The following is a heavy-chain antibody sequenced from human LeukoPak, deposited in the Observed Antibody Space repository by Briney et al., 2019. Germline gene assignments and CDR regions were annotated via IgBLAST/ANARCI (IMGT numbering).Heavy chain of an antibody. Sequence: SETLSLTCTVSGGSISSYYWSWIRQPPGKGLEWIGYIYYSGSTNYNPSLKSRVTISVDTSKNQFSLKLSSVTAADTAVYYCARDSGYVMENWFDPWGQGTLVTVSS. CDR1: GGSISSYY. CDR2: IYYSGST. D-gene: IGHD5-12*01. J-gene: IGHJ5*02. V-gene: IGHV4-59*01. CDR3: ARDSGYVMENWFDP.